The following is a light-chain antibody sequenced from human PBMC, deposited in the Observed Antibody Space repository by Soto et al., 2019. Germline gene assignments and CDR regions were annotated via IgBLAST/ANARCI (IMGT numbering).Light chain of an antibody. V-gene: IGKV4-1*01. CDR1: QSVLYSSNNKNY. J-gene: IGKJ4*01. CDR3: QQYYSTQNT. CDR2: WAS. Sequence: DIVMTQSPDSLAVSLGERATINCKSSQSVLYSSNNKNYLAWYQQKPGQPPKLLIYWASTRESGVPDRFSGSGSGTDFTLTISTLQAEDAAVYYCQQYYSTQNTFGGGTKVEIK.